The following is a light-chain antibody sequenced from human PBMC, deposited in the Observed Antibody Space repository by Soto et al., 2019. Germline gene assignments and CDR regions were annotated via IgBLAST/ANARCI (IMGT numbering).Light chain of an antibody. J-gene: IGKJ1*01. CDR2: DAS. CDR3: QQYNSSSWT. Sequence: IRITPPPATLLASVEARATITCRASQSISIWLAWYQQKPGKAPKFLIYDASSLESGVPSRFSGSGSGTEFTLTISSLQPDDFATYYCQQYNSSSWTFGQGTKVDIK. CDR1: QSISIW. V-gene: IGKV1-5*01.